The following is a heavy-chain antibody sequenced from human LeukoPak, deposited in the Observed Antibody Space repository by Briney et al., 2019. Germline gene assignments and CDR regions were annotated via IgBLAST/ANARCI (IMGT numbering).Heavy chain of an antibody. CDR3: ARKIPCSGGGCYPINI. D-gene: IGHD2-15*01. CDR2: INHSGST. Sequence: SETLSLTCAVYGGSFSGYYWSWIRQPPGKGLEWIGEINHSGSTNYNPSLKSRVTISVDTSKNQFSLKLSSVTAADTAVYYCARKIPCSGGGCYPINIWGQGTMVTVSS. V-gene: IGHV4-34*01. CDR1: GGSFSGYY. J-gene: IGHJ3*02.